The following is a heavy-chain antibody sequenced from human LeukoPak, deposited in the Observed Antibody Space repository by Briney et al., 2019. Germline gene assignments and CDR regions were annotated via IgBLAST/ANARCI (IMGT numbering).Heavy chain of an antibody. D-gene: IGHD3-22*01. J-gene: IGHJ4*02. V-gene: IGHV3-23*01. CDR2: ISGSGGST. CDR1: GFTFSSYA. CDR3: AKDSGYDSSGYMDY. Sequence: GGSLRLSCAASGFTFSSYAMSWVRQAPGKGLEWVSAISGSGGSTYYADSVKGRFTISRDNSKSTLYLQMNSLRAEDTAVYYCAKDSGYDSSGYMDYWGQGTLVTVSS.